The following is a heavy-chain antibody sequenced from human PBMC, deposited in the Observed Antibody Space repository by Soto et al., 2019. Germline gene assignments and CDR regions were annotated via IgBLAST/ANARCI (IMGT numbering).Heavy chain of an antibody. CDR3: ARDLVSRYAPAVRDYYYGMDV. CDR2: IIPIFGTA. D-gene: IGHD5-12*01. CDR1: GGTFSSYA. Sequence: SVKVSCKASGGTFSSYAISWVRQAPGQGLEWMGGIIPIFGTANYAQKFQGRVTITADESTSTAYMELSSLRSEDTAVYYCARDLVSRYAPAVRDYYYGMDVWGQGTTVPVSS. J-gene: IGHJ6*02. V-gene: IGHV1-69*13.